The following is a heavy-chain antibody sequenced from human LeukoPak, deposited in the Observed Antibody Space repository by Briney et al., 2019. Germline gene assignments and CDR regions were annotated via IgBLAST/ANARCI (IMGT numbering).Heavy chain of an antibody. CDR1: GFTFSSYA. D-gene: IGHD6-13*01. CDR2: ISGSGGST. Sequence: PGGSLTLSCAASGFTFSSYAMSWVRQAPGKGLEWVSSISGSGGSTYYADSVKGRFTISRDNSKNTLYLQMNSLRAEDTAVYYCAKTGTPWYYFDYWGQGTLVTVSS. V-gene: IGHV3-23*01. CDR3: AKTGTPWYYFDY. J-gene: IGHJ4*02.